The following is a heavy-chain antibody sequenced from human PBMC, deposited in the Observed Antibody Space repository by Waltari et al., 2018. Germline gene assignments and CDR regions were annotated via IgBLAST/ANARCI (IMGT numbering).Heavy chain of an antibody. CDR2: INAGNGNT. D-gene: IGHD6-13*01. CDR3: ARSRDSSSPLDAFDI. Sequence: QVQLVQSGAEVKKPGASVKVSCKASGYTFTSYAMHWVRQAPGQRLEWMGWINAGNGNTKYSQKYQGRGTITRDTSASTAYMELSSLRSEDTAVYYCARSRDSSSPLDAFDIWGQGTMVTVSS. J-gene: IGHJ3*02. CDR1: GYTFTSYA. V-gene: IGHV1-3*01.